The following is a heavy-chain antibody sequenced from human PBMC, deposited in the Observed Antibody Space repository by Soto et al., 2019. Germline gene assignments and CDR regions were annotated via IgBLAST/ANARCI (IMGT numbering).Heavy chain of an antibody. CDR2: ISGSGGST. J-gene: IGHJ3*02. Sequence: EVQLLESGGGLVQPGGSLRLSCAASGFTFSSYAMSWVRQAPGKGLEWVSDISGSGGSTYYADSVKGRFTISRDNSKNTLGLQMNSPRAEDTAVYYCAKEQHLDSAFDIWGQGTMVTVSS. CDR1: GFTFSSYA. CDR3: AKEQHLDSAFDI. V-gene: IGHV3-23*01. D-gene: IGHD6-13*01.